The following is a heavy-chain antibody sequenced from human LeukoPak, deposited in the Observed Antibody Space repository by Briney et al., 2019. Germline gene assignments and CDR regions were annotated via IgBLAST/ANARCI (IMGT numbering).Heavy chain of an antibody. D-gene: IGHD3-22*01. CDR3: ARGGSVGGSFDSSGYYPDY. Sequence: GSLRLSCAASGFTFSSYEMNWVRQAPGKGLEWVSYISSGGITIQYADSAKGRFTISRDNAKNSLYLQMNSLRAEDTAVYYCARGGSVGGSFDSSGYYPDYWGQGTLVTVSS. CDR2: ISSGGITI. V-gene: IGHV3-48*03. CDR1: GFTFSSYE. J-gene: IGHJ4*02.